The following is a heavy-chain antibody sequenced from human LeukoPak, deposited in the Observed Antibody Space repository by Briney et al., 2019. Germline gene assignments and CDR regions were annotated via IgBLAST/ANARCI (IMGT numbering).Heavy chain of an antibody. CDR1: GFTFSSYS. V-gene: IGHV3-21*01. D-gene: IGHD6-19*01. CDR2: ISSSSSYI. J-gene: IGHJ4*02. Sequence: GGSLRLSCAASGFTFSSYSMNWVRQAPGKGLEWVSSISSSSSYIYYADSVKGRFTISRDNAKNSLYLQMNSLRAEDTAVYHCAREYRSNAFDYWGQGTLVTVSS. CDR3: AREYRSNAFDY.